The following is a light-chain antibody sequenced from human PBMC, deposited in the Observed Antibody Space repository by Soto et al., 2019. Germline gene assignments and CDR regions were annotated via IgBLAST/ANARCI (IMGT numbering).Light chain of an antibody. J-gene: IGLJ3*02. CDR2: EVT. CDR1: SSDIGAYNY. V-gene: IGLV2-14*01. Sequence: QSALTQPASVSGSPGQSITFSCTGTSSDIGAYNYVSWYQQHPGTAPQLLIYEVTNRPSGVSNRFSDSKSGNTASLKISGLQADDEANYYCSSYTSRSTWVFGGGTKLTVL. CDR3: SSYTSRSTWV.